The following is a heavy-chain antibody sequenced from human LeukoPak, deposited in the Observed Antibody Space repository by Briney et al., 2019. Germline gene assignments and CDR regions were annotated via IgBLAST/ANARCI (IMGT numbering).Heavy chain of an antibody. V-gene: IGHV4-59*11. D-gene: IGHD4-17*01. CDR2: IYYSGST. CDR1: GGSISSHY. Sequence: SETLSLTCTVSGGSISSHYWSWIRQPPGKGREWIVYIYYSGSTNYNPSLKSLVTISVDTSQNQFSLKLSSVTAADTAVYYCGRFPFISGDYGFDYWGQGTLVTVSS. CDR3: GRFPFISGDYGFDY. J-gene: IGHJ4*02.